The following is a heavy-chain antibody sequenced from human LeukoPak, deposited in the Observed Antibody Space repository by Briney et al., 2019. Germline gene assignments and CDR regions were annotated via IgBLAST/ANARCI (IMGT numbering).Heavy chain of an antibody. Sequence: SETLSLTCTVSGGSISSSSYYWGWIRQPPGKGLEWIGSIYYSGSTYYNPSLKSRVTISVDTSKNQFSLKLSSVTAADTAVYYCARDSSGYEYWGQRTLVTVSS. CDR3: ARDSSGYEY. J-gene: IGHJ4*02. V-gene: IGHV4-39*07. CDR2: IYYSGST. CDR1: GGSISSSSYY. D-gene: IGHD3-22*01.